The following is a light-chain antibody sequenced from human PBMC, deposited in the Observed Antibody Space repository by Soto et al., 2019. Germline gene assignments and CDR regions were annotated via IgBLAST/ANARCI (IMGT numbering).Light chain of an antibody. J-gene: IGLJ1*01. Sequence: QSALTQPPSASGSTGQSVTISCTGASSDVGGYNSVSWYQHHPGKAPKLMIYEVSKQPSGVPDRFSGSKSANTASLTVSGLQAEDAADYYCSSYAGSNNYVFGTGTKVTVL. CDR2: EVS. V-gene: IGLV2-8*01. CDR1: SSDVGGYNS. CDR3: SSYAGSNNYV.